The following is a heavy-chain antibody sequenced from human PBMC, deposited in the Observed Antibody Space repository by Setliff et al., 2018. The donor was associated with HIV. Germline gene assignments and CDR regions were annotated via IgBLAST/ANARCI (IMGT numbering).Heavy chain of an antibody. D-gene: IGHD5-18*01. CDR1: GGSVNSATYY. CDR3: AREGKTAMVTKYFDY. V-gene: IGHV4-31*03. CDR2: IDYSGSA. J-gene: IGHJ4*02. Sequence: PSETLSLTCTVSGGSVNSATYYWSWIRQRPGKGLEWIGYIDYSGSAFYNPSLKSRITISVDTSKNQFSLRMKSVTAADTAMYYCAREGKTAMVTKYFDYWGQGTMVTVSS.